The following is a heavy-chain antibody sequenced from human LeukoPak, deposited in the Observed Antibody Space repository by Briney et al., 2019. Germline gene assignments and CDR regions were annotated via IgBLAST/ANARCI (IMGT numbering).Heavy chain of an antibody. Sequence: ASVKVSCMASGYTFTGHYMHRVRQAPGQGLEWRGWNNPNSGYTNYAQDFHGRVTMTRDTSISTAYMELSRLGSDDTAVYYCARAGDSGNFAWGQGTLVTVSS. CDR2: NNPNSGYT. CDR3: ARAGDSGNFA. J-gene: IGHJ5*02. CDR1: GYTFTGHY. D-gene: IGHD5-12*01. V-gene: IGHV1-2*02.